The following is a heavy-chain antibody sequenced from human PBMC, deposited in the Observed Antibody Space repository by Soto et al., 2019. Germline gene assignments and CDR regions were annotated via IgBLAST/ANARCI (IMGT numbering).Heavy chain of an antibody. Sequence: SVKVSCKASGGTFSSYAISWVRQAPGQGLEWMGGIIPIFGTANYAQKFQGRVTITADESTSTAHMELSSLRSEDTAVYYCARWDYYGSGSSPNFDDWGQGTLVTVSS. CDR1: GGTFSSYA. J-gene: IGHJ4*02. CDR2: IIPIFGTA. V-gene: IGHV1-69*13. CDR3: ARWDYYGSGSSPNFDD. D-gene: IGHD3-10*01.